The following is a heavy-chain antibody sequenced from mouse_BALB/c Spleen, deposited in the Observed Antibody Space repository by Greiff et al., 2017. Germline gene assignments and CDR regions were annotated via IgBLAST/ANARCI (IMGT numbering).Heavy chain of an antibody. V-gene: IGHV1-63*01. J-gene: IGHJ2*01. CDR1: GYAFTNYW. Sequence: VQGVESGAELVRPGTSVKISCKASGYAFTNYWLGWVKQRPGHGLEWIGDIYPGSGNTYYNEKFKGKATLTADKSSSTAYMQLSSLTSEDSAVYFCARKYGNYLDYWGQGTTLTVSS. CDR3: ARKYGNYLDY. CDR2: IYPGSGNT. D-gene: IGHD2-10*02.